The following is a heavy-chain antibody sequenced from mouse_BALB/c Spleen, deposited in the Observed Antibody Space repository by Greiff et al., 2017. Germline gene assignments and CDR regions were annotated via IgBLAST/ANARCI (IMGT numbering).Heavy chain of an antibody. CDR3: ARHGSYAMDY. V-gene: IGHV5-6-5*01. J-gene: IGHJ4*01. D-gene: IGHD2-2*01. Sequence: DVHLVESGGGLVKPGGSLKLSCAASGFTFSSYAMSWVRQTPEKRLEWVASISSGGSTYYPDSVKGRFTISRDNARNILYLQMSSLRSEDTAMYYCARHGSYAMDYWGQGTSVTVSS. CDR2: ISSGGST. CDR1: GFTFSSYA.